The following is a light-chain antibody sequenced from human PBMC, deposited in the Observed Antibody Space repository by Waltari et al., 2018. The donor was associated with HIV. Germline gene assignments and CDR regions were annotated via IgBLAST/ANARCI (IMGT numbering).Light chain of an antibody. CDR3: SSYTTNNTRV. J-gene: IGLJ3*02. CDR2: EVS. CDR1: SSDVGAYNY. V-gene: IGLV2-14*03. Sequence: QSALTQPASVSGSPGQSITISCTGTSSDVGAYNYVSWYQQHPGKAPKLMIYEVSNRPSGASNRFSASKSGNTASLTISGLQAEDEADYYCSSYTTNNTRVFGGGTKLTVL.